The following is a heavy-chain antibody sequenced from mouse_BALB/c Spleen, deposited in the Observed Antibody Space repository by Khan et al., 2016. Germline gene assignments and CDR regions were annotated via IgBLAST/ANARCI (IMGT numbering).Heavy chain of an antibody. V-gene: IGHV5-4*02. CDR3: ARDKEVRRRTEPYAMDY. J-gene: IGHJ4*01. D-gene: IGHD2-14*01. Sequence: EVELVESGGGLVKPGGSLKLSCAASGFTFSDYYMYWVRQTPEKRLEWVATISDGGSYTYYPDSVKGRFTISRDNAKHNLYLQMSSLKSEDTAMYYCARDKEVRRRTEPYAMDYWGQGTSVTVSS. CDR2: ISDGGSYT. CDR1: GFTFSDYY.